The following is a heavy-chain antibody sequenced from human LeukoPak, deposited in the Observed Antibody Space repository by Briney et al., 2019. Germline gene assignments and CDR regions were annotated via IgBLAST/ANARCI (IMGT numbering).Heavy chain of an antibody. CDR1: GYSFTSYW. Sequence: GESLKISCKGSGYSFTSYWIAWVRQMPGKGLEWMGIIYPGDSDTRYSPSFQGQVTFSAAKSISTAYLQWSSLKASDTAMYYCARQRLLWFGELSHRDAFDIWGQGTMVTVSS. J-gene: IGHJ3*02. CDR2: IYPGDSDT. V-gene: IGHV5-51*01. D-gene: IGHD3-10*01. CDR3: ARQRLLWFGELSHRDAFDI.